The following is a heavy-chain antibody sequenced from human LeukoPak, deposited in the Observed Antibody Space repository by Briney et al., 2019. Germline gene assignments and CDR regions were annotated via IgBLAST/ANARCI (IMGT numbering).Heavy chain of an antibody. CDR2: ICWNSGSI. V-gene: IGHV3-9*01. CDR3: AKVRSRYGSGSPYGMDV. CDR1: GFTIGGYA. D-gene: IGHD3-10*01. J-gene: IGHJ6*02. Sequence: PAGSLRLSCAASGFTIGGYAMHWVRQPPGKGLEWVSGICWNSGSIGYADSVKGRFTISRDNAKNSLYLQMNSLRAEDTALYYCAKVRSRYGSGSPYGMDVWGQGTTVTVSS.